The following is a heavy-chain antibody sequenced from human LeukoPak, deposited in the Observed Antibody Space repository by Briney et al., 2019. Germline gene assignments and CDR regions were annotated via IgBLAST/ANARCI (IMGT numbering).Heavy chain of an antibody. D-gene: IGHD1-26*01. J-gene: IGHJ5*02. V-gene: IGHV1-8*03. Sequence: ASVKVSCKASGYTFTSYDINWVRQATGQGLEWMGWMNPNSGNTGYAQKFQGRVTITRNTSISTAYMELSSLRSEDTAVYYCAIVREDGNNWFDPWGRGTLVTVSS. CDR2: MNPNSGNT. CDR3: AIVREDGNNWFDP. CDR1: GYTFTSYD.